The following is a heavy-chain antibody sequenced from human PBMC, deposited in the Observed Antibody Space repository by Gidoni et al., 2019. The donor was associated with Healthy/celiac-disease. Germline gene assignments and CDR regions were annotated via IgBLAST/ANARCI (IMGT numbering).Heavy chain of an antibody. Sequence: EVQLVESGGGLVQPGRSLRTPCAASGFTFDDYAMHWVRQAPGKGLEWVSGISWNSGSIGYADSVKGRFTISRDNAKNSLYLQMNSLRAEDTALYYCAKGEAAAGTGEGWFDPWGQGTLVTVSS. J-gene: IGHJ5*02. D-gene: IGHD6-13*01. CDR3: AKGEAAAGTGEGWFDP. CDR1: GFTFDDYA. V-gene: IGHV3-9*01. CDR2: ISWNSGSI.